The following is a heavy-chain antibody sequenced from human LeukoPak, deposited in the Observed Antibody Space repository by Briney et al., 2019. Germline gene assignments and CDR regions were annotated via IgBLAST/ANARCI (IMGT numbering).Heavy chain of an antibody. CDR1: GFTFSSYE. CDR3: AELGITMIGGV. J-gene: IGHJ6*04. V-gene: IGHV3-48*03. CDR2: ISSSGSTI. D-gene: IGHD3-10*02. Sequence: GSLRLSCAASGFTFSSYEMNWVRQAPGKGLEWVSYISSSGSTIYYADSVKGRFTISRDNAKYSLYLQMNSLRAEDTAVYYCAELGITMIGGVWGKGTTVTISS.